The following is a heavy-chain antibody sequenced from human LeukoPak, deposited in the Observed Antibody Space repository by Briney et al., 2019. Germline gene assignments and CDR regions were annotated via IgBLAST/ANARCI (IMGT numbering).Heavy chain of an antibody. CDR3: AKDQKWAQWLETYFDY. J-gene: IGHJ4*02. D-gene: IGHD6-19*01. Sequence: GESLRLSCAASGFTFSSYAMSWVRQAPGKGLEWVSVISSSGDNTYYADSVKCRFPISGDNSKNTLYLQMNILRAEDTAIYYCAKDQKWAQWLETYFDYWGQGTLVTVSS. CDR1: GFTFSSYA. CDR2: ISSSGDNT. V-gene: IGHV3-23*01.